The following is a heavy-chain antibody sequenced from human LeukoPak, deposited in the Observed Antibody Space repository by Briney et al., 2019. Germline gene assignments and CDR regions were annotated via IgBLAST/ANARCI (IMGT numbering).Heavy chain of an antibody. CDR2: ISWNSGSI. Sequence: GGSLRLSCAASGFTLDDYAMHWVRQAPGKGLEWVSGISWNSGSIGYADSVKGRFTISRDNAKNSLYLQMNSLRAEDTAVYYCARAGFTFSDYFGSFFDYWGQGTLVTVSS. CDR3: ARAGFTFSDYFGSFFDY. D-gene: IGHD3-10*01. J-gene: IGHJ4*02. V-gene: IGHV3-9*01. CDR1: GFTLDDYA.